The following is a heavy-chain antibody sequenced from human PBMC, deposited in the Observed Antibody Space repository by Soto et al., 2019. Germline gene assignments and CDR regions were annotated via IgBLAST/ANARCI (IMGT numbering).Heavy chain of an antibody. CDR3: AKEIAAVGWGGFDI. V-gene: IGHV3-23*01. J-gene: IGHJ3*02. CDR2: ISSGSST. Sequence: EVQLLESGGGLVQPGGSLRLSCVASGFTFSSYAMSWVRQAPGKGLEWVSAISSGSSTYYADSVKGRFTISRDNSKNTVYLQTNSLSAEDTAVYYCAKEIAAVGWGGFDIWGQGTMVTVSS. D-gene: IGHD6-13*01. CDR1: GFTFSSYA.